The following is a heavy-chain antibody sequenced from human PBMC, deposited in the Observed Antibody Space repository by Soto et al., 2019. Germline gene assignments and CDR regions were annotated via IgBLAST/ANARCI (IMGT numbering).Heavy chain of an antibody. CDR1: GYSFSRYY. CDR3: AGDQGAAGFDC. V-gene: IGHV1-46*03. D-gene: IGHD6-13*01. J-gene: IGHJ4*02. Sequence: QVQLVQSGAEVKKPGASVKVSCKASGYSFSRYYMHWVRQAPGQGLEWMGIINPSGGTTNYAQRFQGRLTMTRDTSTSTVYMELRSLRSEDTAVYFCAGDQGAAGFDCWGQGTPVTVSS. CDR2: INPSGGTT.